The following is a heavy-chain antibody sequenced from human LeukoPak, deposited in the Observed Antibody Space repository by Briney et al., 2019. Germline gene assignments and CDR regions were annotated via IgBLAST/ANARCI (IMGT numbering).Heavy chain of an antibody. Sequence: GPTLVKPTQTLTLTCTSSGFSLTTSGVGVGWIRQPPGKALEWLALIYWNDHKPYSPALRSRLTVTKDTSKNQVVLTMTNMDPVDTATYYCAHSYDTGGNYYSRFDYWGQGTLVTVSS. CDR1: GFSLTTSGVG. D-gene: IGHD3-22*01. J-gene: IGHJ4*02. V-gene: IGHV2-5*01. CDR3: AHSYDTGGNYYSRFDY. CDR2: IYWNDHK.